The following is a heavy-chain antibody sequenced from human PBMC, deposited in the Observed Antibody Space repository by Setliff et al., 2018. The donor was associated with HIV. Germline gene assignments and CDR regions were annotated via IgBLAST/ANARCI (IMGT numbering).Heavy chain of an antibody. J-gene: IGHJ4*02. V-gene: IGHV1-18*01. D-gene: IGHD6-13*01. CDR1: GYIFTTFG. CDR2: INTHNGNT. CDR3: ASEGGGPGSSSPQ. Sequence: ASVKVSCKASGYIFTTFGFSWVRQAPGQGLEWMGWINTHNGNTHYAQRFQGRVTMTTDTSTSTAYMALRSLRSDDTAVYYCASEGGGPGSSSPQWGQGTLVTVSS.